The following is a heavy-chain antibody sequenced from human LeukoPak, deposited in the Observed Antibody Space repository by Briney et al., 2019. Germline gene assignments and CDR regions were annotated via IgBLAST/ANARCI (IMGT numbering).Heavy chain of an antibody. CDR3: ARGGLPARSWFDP. CDR1: GYTFTSYY. CDR2: INPSSGRT. J-gene: IGHJ5*02. V-gene: IGHV1-46*01. Sequence: GASVKVSSKASGYTFTSYYMNWVRQAPGQGLEWMGIINPSSGRTTYAQKFQGRVTMTRDTSTSTVYMELTSLRSEDTAVFYCARGGLPARSWFDPWGQGTLVTVSS. D-gene: IGHD3/OR15-3a*01.